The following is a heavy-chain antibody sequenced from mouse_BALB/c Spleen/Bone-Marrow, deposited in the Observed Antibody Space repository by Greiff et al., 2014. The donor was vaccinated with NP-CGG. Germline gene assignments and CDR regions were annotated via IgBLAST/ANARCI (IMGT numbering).Heavy chain of an antibody. D-gene: IGHD2-14*01. CDR1: GYTFTSFT. CDR3: ARRDDGPSYALDY. CDR2: INPSSGYT. J-gene: IGHJ4*01. V-gene: IGHV1-4*01. Sequence: VQLQESGAELARPGASVKMSCKASGYTFTSFTIHWVKQRPGQGLEWIGYINPSSGYTNYNQNFKDKATLTADKSASTAYMQLTSLTSEDSAVYYCARRDDGPSYALDYWGQGTSVTVSS.